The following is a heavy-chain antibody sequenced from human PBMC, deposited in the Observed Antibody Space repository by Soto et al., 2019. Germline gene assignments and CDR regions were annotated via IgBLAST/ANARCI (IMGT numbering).Heavy chain of an antibody. Sequence: GASVKVSCKSSGYTFTSYDINCVRQATGQGLEWMGWMNPNSGNTGYAQKFQGRVTMTRNTSISTAYMELSSLRSEDTAVYYCARGRYSNYYNWFDPWGQGTLVTVSS. CDR1: GYTFTSYD. CDR3: ARGRYSNYYNWFDP. D-gene: IGHD4-4*01. J-gene: IGHJ5*02. CDR2: MNPNSGNT. V-gene: IGHV1-8*01.